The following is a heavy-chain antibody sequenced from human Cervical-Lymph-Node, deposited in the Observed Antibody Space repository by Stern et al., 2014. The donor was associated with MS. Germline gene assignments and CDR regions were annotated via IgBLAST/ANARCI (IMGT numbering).Heavy chain of an antibody. V-gene: IGHV1-46*01. CDR2: INPSGGST. J-gene: IGHJ5*02. CDR3: ARDSIAARLDP. CDR1: GYTFTSYY. D-gene: IGHD6-6*01. Sequence: VQLVQSGAEVKKPGASVKVSCKASGYTFTSYYMHWVRQAPGQGLELMGIINPSGGSTSYAQKFQGRVTMTRDTSTSTVYMELSSLRSEDTAVYYCARDSIAARLDPWGQGTLVTVSS.